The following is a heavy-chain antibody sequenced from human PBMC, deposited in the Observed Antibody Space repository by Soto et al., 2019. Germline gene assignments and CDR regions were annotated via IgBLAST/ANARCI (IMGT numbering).Heavy chain of an antibody. CDR3: ARAVVVVRNLDAFDI. J-gene: IGHJ3*02. Sequence: SVKGSCKASGYTFTGYYMHWVRQAPGQGLEWMGWINPNSGGTNYAQKFQGWVTMTRDTSISTAYMELSRLRSDDTAVYYCARAVVVVRNLDAFDIWGQGTMVTVSS. V-gene: IGHV1-2*04. CDR1: GYTFTGYY. D-gene: IGHD2-21*01. CDR2: INPNSGGT.